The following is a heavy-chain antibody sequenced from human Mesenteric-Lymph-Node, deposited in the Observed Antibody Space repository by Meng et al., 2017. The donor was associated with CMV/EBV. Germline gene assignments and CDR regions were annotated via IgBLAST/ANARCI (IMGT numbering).Heavy chain of an antibody. Sequence: ACKASGYTFTSYEINWGRQDTGQGLEWMGWMNPNSGNTGYAQKFQGRVTMTRNTSISTAYMELSSLRSEDTAVYYCARGRDSSGYPDWGQGTLVTVSS. CDR1: GYTFTSYE. D-gene: IGHD3-22*01. J-gene: IGHJ4*02. V-gene: IGHV1-8*02. CDR2: MNPNSGNT. CDR3: ARGRDSSGYPD.